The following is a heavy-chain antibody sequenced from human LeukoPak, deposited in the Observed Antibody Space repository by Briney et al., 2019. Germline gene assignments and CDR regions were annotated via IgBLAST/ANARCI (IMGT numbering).Heavy chain of an antibody. V-gene: IGHV4-30-4*08. CDR2: IYYSGNT. D-gene: IGHD3-10*01. CDR3: ARTYYGSENYYDY. J-gene: IGHJ4*02. Sequence: PSETLSLTCTVSGTSISSGAYSWSWVRQHPGKGLEWIAYIYYSGNTYYNPSLKSRVTISVDTSKSQFSLKLTSVTAADTALYYCARTYYGSENYYDYWGQGILVTVSS. CDR1: GTSISSGAYS.